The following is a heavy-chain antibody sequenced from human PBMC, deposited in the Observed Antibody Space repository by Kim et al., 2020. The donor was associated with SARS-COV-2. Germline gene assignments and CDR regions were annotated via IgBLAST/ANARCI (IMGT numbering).Heavy chain of an antibody. J-gene: IGHJ3*02. Sequence: ASVKVSCKASGYTFTIYGISWVRQAPGQGLEWMGWISAYNGNTNYAQKLQGRVTMTTDTSTSTAYMELRSLRSDDTAVYYCAREGTYYDYVWGSYRKGTDDAFDIWGQGTMVTVSS. CDR3: AREGTYYDYVWGSYRKGTDDAFDI. D-gene: IGHD3-16*02. CDR2: ISAYNGNT. V-gene: IGHV1-18*01. CDR1: GYTFTIYG.